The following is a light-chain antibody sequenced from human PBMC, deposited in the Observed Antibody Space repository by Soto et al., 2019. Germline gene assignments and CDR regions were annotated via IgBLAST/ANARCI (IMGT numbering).Light chain of an antibody. CDR1: QTISSW. Sequence: DIQMTQSLSTLSCSLGDRVAITCPASQTISSWLAWYQQKPGKAPKLLIYKASTLKSGVPSRFSGSGSGTEFTLTISSLQPDDFATYYCQHYNSYSEAFGQGTKVDIK. CDR3: QHYNSYSEA. J-gene: IGKJ1*01. V-gene: IGKV1-5*03. CDR2: KAS.